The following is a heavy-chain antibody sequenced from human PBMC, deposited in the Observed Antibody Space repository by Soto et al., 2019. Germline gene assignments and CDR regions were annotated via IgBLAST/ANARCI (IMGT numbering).Heavy chain of an antibody. CDR1: GGTFSRHA. D-gene: IGHD3-22*01. Sequence: QVQLVQSGAEVRKPGSSVKVSCKASGGTFSRHAISWVRQAPGQGLEWMGGIIPIFGTANHAQKFQGRVTIIADESTSTVYMELSSRRTEDTAMYYCARGWGYDSNDYYFAYWGQGTLVIVS. J-gene: IGHJ4*02. V-gene: IGHV1-69*01. CDR3: ARGWGYDSNDYYFAY. CDR2: IIPIFGTA.